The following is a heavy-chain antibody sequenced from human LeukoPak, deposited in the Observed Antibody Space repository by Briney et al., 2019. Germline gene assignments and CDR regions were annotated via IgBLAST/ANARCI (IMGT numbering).Heavy chain of an antibody. V-gene: IGHV1-69*04. Sequence: GASVKVSCKASGGTFSSYAISWVRQAPGQGLEWMGRIIPILGIANYAQKFQGRVTITADKSTSTAYMELSSLRSEDTAVYYCARVGIRWLQSYYFDYWGQGTLVTVSS. J-gene: IGHJ4*02. CDR1: GGTFSSYA. CDR3: ARVGIRWLQSYYFDY. D-gene: IGHD5-24*01. CDR2: IIPILGIA.